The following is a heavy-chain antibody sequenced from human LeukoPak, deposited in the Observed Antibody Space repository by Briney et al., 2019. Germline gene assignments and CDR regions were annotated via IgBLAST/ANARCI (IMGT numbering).Heavy chain of an antibody. V-gene: IGHV3-53*01. CDR3: ARDDRTVVPGTFDN. Sequence: PGGSLRLSCAASGFTVSSSFMSWVRQAPGTGLQWVSVIYRDGTTYYADSVRGRFTISRDNSKNTLYLQMNSLIVGDTAAYYCARDDRTVVPGTFDNWGQGTLVTVSS. J-gene: IGHJ4*02. CDR1: GFTVSSSF. CDR2: IYRDGTT. D-gene: IGHD6-13*01.